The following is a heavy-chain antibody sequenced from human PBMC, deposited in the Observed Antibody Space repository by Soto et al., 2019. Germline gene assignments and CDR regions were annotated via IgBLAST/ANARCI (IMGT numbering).Heavy chain of an antibody. D-gene: IGHD6-6*01. CDR3: ASLRGSSSSGWFDP. J-gene: IGHJ5*02. V-gene: IGHV4-39*01. Sequence: QLQLQESGPGLVKPSETLSLTCTVSGGSISSSSYYWGWIRQPPGKGLEWIGSIYYSGSTYYNPSLKSRVTISVDTSKNQFSLKLSSVTAADTAVYYCASLRGSSSSGWFDPWGQGTLVTVSS. CDR1: GGSISSSSYY. CDR2: IYYSGST.